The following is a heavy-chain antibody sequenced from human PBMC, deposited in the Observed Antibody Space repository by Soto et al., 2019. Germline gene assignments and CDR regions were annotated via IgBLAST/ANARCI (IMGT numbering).Heavy chain of an antibody. CDR2: ISSEGTKK. D-gene: IGHD4-17*01. Sequence: QVQLVESGGGVVQPGRSLRLSCAASSFTFTSYDLHWVRQAPGKGLEWVAFISSEGTKKYYADSVKGRSTISRDNSKNPLYLHMNSLRTEDTAVYPCAKGPDGDSFFWGQGTLLTVSS. CDR3: AKGPDGDSFF. CDR1: SFTFTSYD. J-gene: IGHJ4*02. V-gene: IGHV3-30*18.